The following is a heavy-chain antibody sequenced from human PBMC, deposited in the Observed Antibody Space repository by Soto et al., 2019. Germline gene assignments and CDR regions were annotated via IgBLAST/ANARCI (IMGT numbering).Heavy chain of an antibody. D-gene: IGHD1-26*01. J-gene: IGHJ6*02. CDR2: INPSGGST. CDR3: ARHLTESSRYGMDV. Sequence: ASVKVSCKASGYTFTSYYMHWVRQAPGQGLEWMGIINPSGGSTSYAQKFQGRVTMTRDKSISTAYLQWSSLKASDTAMYYCARHLTESSRYGMDVWGQGTTVTVSS. CDR1: GYTFTSYY. V-gene: IGHV1-46*01.